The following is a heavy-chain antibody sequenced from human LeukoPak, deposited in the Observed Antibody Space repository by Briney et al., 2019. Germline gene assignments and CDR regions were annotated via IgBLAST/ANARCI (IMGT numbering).Heavy chain of an antibody. D-gene: IGHD3-10*01. CDR2: INPNSGDT. J-gene: IGHJ4*02. CDR3: ARAGSGPPDY. V-gene: IGHV1-2*02. Sequence: ASVKVSCKASGYTLTDYYIHWVRQAPGHGLPWMGWINPNSGDTNYAQNFQGRVTMTRDTSISTAYMDLNWLRSDDSAIYYCARAGSGPPDYWGQGTLLSVCS. CDR1: GYTLTDYY.